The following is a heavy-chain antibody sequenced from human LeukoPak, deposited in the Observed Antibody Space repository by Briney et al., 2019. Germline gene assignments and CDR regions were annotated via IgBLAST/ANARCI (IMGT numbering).Heavy chain of an antibody. CDR2: IYYSGST. V-gene: IGHV4-39*07. J-gene: IGHJ6*02. CDR3: ARDRRSYGMDV. CDR1: GGSISSSNYY. Sequence: SETLPLTCTVSGGSISSSNYYWAWIRQPPGKGLEWIGSIYYSGSTYYNPSLKSRVAISVDTSKNQFSLKLSSVTAADTAVYYCARDRRSYGMDVWGQGTTVTVSS.